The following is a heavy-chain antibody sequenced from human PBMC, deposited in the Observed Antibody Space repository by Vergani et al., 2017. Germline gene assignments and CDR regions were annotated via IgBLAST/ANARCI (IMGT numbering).Heavy chain of an antibody. CDR1: GGSISSSSYY. CDR2: TYYSWST. V-gene: IGHV4-39*01. D-gene: IGHD3-22*01. CDR3: ARQEEEGEQVVAQAFHH. J-gene: IGHJ1*01. Sequence: QLQLQESGPGLVKPSETLSLTCTVSGGSISSSSYYWGWIRQPPGKGLEWIGSTYYSWSTYYSPSLKSRVTISVDTSKKQFSLKLSSVTAADTAVYYCARQEEEGEQVVAQAFHHWGQGTLVTVSS.